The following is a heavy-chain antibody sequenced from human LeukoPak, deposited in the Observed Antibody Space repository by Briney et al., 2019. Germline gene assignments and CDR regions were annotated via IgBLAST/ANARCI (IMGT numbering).Heavy chain of an antibody. Sequence: PSETLSLTCNVSGDSISGRDYYWGWMRQPPGKGLEWIANIWYSGSAYYNPSLQSRVTITVGTSKNQFSLNVKSVTAGDSAVYYCLRHAGGIILTWGQGTRVAVSS. CDR1: GDSISGRDYY. J-gene: IGHJ5*02. CDR3: LRHAGGIILT. D-gene: IGHD1-1*01. V-gene: IGHV4-39*01. CDR2: IWYSGSA.